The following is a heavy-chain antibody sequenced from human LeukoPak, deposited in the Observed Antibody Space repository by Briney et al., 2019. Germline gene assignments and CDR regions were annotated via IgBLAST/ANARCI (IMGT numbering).Heavy chain of an antibody. D-gene: IGHD4-17*01. J-gene: IGHJ4*02. CDR2: IYYSGST. V-gene: IGHV4-31*03. Sequence: PSQTLSLTRTVSGGSISSGGYYWSWIRQHPGKGLEWIGYIYYSGSTYYNPSLKSRVTISIDTSKNQFSLKLSSVTAADTAVYYCARNRYGDYVLDYWGQGTLVTVSS. CDR1: GGSISSGGYY. CDR3: ARNRYGDYVLDY.